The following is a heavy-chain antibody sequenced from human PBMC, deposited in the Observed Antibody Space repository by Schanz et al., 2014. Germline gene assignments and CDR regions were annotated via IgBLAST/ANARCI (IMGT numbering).Heavy chain of an antibody. J-gene: IGHJ6*02. D-gene: IGHD3-10*01. CDR2: INGYNGHT. Sequence: QVQLVQSGAEVKKPGASVKVSCKASGYTFSSYGITWVRQAPGQGLEWMGWINGYNGHTLYAQKFQGRVTLTTDTSTSTAYMELRSLRSDDTAVYYCARAKRFGDMDVWGQGTTVIVSS. V-gene: IGHV1-18*01. CDR3: ARAKRFGDMDV. CDR1: GYTFSSYG.